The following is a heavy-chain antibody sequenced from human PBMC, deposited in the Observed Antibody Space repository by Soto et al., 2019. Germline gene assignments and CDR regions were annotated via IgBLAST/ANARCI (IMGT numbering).Heavy chain of an antibody. J-gene: IGHJ5*01. CDR3: ARHGWLES. CDR2: IHSDANT. Sequence: EVQLVETGGGLTQPGGSLRLSCAASGFNVSSNSMNWVRQAPGKGLEWLSLIHSDANTKYADSVKGRFTISRDSSENTVYLQMNSLRAEDTAVYYCARHGWLESWGQGTPVTVSS. V-gene: IGHV3-53*02. CDR1: GFNVSSNS.